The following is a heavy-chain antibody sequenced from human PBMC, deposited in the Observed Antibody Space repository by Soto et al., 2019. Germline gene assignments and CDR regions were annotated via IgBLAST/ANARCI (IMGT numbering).Heavy chain of an antibody. CDR3: AKGTGTYYDILTGYTTTQIFYYFDY. J-gene: IGHJ4*02. CDR1: GFTFSSYG. CDR2: ISYDGSNK. V-gene: IGHV3-30*18. D-gene: IGHD3-9*01. Sequence: GGSLRLSCAASGFTFSSYGMHWVRQAPGKGLEWVAVISYDGSNKYYADSVKGRFTISRDNSKNTLYLQMNSLRAEDTAVYYCAKGTGTYYDILTGYTTTQIFYYFDYWGQGTLVTVSS.